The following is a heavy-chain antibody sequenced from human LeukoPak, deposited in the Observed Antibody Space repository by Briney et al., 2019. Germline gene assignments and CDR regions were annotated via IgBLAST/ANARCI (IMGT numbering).Heavy chain of an antibody. CDR2: IHYSGST. D-gene: IGHD6-19*01. Sequence: PSETLSLTCTVSGGSISTSIYYWGWIRQPPGKGLEWIGSIHYSGSTYYNPSLKSRVTISVDTSKNQFSLKLSSVTAADTAVYYCASARRSGWYRSHQGPAAWYYYYMDVWGKGTTVTVSS. CDR3: ASARRSGWYRSHQGPAAWYYYYMDV. J-gene: IGHJ6*03. V-gene: IGHV4-39*07. CDR1: GGSISTSIYY.